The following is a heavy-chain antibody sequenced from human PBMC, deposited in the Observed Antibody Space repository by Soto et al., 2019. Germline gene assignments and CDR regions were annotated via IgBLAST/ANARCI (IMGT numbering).Heavy chain of an antibody. V-gene: IGHV3-23*01. Sequence: GGSLRLSCAASGFTFSSYAMSWVRQAPGKGLEWVSAISGSGGSTYYADSVKGRFTISRDNSKNTLYLQMNSLRAEDTAVYYCATDHVSSGWSHYYFDYWGQGTLGTVSS. J-gene: IGHJ4*02. CDR2: ISGSGGST. CDR1: GFTFSSYA. D-gene: IGHD6-19*01. CDR3: ATDHVSSGWSHYYFDY.